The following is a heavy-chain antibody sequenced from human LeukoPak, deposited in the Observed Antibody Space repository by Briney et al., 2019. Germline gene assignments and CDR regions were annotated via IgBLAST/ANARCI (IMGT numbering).Heavy chain of an antibody. D-gene: IGHD3-3*01. CDR1: GFTFSSYS. CDR3: ARDFDYDFWSGYSVTPSMGYFDY. CDR2: ISSSSRSI. Sequence: GGSLRLSCAASGFTFSSYSLNWVRQAPGKGLEWVSYISSSSRSIYYADSVKGRFTISRDNAKNSLYLQMNSLRAEDTAVYYCARDFDYDFWSGYSVTPSMGYFDYWGQGTLVTVS. V-gene: IGHV3-48*01. J-gene: IGHJ4*02.